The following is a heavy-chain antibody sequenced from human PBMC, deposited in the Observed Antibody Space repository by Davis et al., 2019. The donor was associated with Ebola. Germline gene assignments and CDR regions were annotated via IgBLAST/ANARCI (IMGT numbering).Heavy chain of an antibody. V-gene: IGHV3-21*01. Sequence: GGSLRLSCAASGFTFSSYSMNWVRQAPAKGLEWVSSISSSSSYIYYADSVKGRFTISRDNAKNSLYLQMNSLRAEDTAVYYCARAPLGVLDYWGQGTLVTVSS. D-gene: IGHD1-1*01. CDR1: GFTFSSYS. J-gene: IGHJ4*02. CDR2: ISSSSSYI. CDR3: ARAPLGVLDY.